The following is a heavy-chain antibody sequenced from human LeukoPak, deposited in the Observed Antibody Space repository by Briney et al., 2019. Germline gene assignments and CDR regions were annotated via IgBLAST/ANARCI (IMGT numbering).Heavy chain of an antibody. CDR2: IYHSGST. J-gene: IGHJ4*02. CDR1: GYSISSSYY. D-gene: IGHD3-10*01. Sequence: SETLSLTCIVSGYSISSSYYWGWIRQPPGKGLEWIGGIYHSGSTYYNPSLKSRVTISVDTSKNQFSLKLSSVTAADTAVYYCARTRILWFGELRVPFDYWGQGTLVTVSS. V-gene: IGHV4-38-2*02. CDR3: ARTRILWFGELRVPFDY.